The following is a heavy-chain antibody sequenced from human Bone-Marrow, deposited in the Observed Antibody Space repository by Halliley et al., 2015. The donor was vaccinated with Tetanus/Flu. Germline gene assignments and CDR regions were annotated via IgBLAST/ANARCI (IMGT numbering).Heavy chain of an antibody. CDR3: ARSDQWGDPIF. D-gene: IGHD1-26*01. J-gene: IGHJ1*01. CDR1: GYTFISFG. CDR2: IVPMLDAT. V-gene: IGHV1-69*11. Sequence: QLVQSGAEVKKPGASVKVSCKTSGYTFISFGISWVRQAPGQGLEWMGRIVPMLDATKYAQKFQGRVTIAADEATSTVYMELSSLRSDDAAVYYCARSDQWGDPIFWGQGTLVTVSS.